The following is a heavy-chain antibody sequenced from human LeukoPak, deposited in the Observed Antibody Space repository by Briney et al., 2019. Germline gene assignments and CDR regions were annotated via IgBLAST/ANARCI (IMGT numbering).Heavy chain of an antibody. CDR1: GGTFSSYA. V-gene: IGHV1-69*04. J-gene: IGHJ4*02. D-gene: IGHD3-22*01. CDR3: AGFRSDYYDSSGFPKYYFDY. Sequence: SVKVSCKASGGTFSSYAISWVRQAPGQGLEWMGRIIPILGIANYAQKFQGRVTITADKSTSTAYMELSSLRSEDTAVYYCAGFRSDYYDSSGFPKYYFDYWGQGTLVTASS. CDR2: IIPILGIA.